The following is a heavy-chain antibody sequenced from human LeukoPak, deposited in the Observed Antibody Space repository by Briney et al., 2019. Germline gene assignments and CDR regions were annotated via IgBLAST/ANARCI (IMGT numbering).Heavy chain of an antibody. Sequence: ASVKVSCKASGYGISWVRQAPGQGLEWMGWISAYNGNTNYAQKLQGRVTMTTDTSTSTAYMELRSLRSDDTAVYYCAISIAAADYYYYGMDVWGQGTTVTVSS. CDR2: ISAYNGNT. CDR1: GYG. J-gene: IGHJ6*02. V-gene: IGHV1-18*01. D-gene: IGHD6-13*01. CDR3: AISIAAADYYYYGMDV.